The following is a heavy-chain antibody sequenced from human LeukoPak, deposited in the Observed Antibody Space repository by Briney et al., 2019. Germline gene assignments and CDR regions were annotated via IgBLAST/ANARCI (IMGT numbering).Heavy chain of an antibody. V-gene: IGHV1-69*13. CDR1: GGTFSSYA. Sequence: VKVSCKASGGTFSSYAISWVRQAPGQGLEWMGGIIPIFGTANYAQKFQGRVTITADESTGTAYMELSSLRSEDTAVYYCARATVAGNERYYYYYYGMDVWGQGTTVTVSS. J-gene: IGHJ6*02. CDR2: IIPIFGTA. D-gene: IGHD6-19*01. CDR3: ARATVAGNERYYYYYYGMDV.